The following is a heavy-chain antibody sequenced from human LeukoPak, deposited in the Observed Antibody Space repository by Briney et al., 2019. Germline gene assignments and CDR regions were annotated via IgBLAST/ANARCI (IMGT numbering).Heavy chain of an antibody. D-gene: IGHD3-16*01. V-gene: IGHV3-30*02. J-gene: IGHJ4*02. CDR2: IRYDGSNK. CDR3: AKGQGGSPWYFDY. Sequence: GGSLRLSCAASGFTFSSYGMHWVRQAPGKGLEWVAFIRYDGSNKYYADSVKGRFTISRDNSKNTLYLQMNSLRAEDTAVYYCAKGQGGSPWYFDYWGQGTLVTVSS. CDR1: GFTFSSYG.